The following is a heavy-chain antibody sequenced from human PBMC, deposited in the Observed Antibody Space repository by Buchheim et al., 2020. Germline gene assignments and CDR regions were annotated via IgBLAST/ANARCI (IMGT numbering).Heavy chain of an antibody. J-gene: IGHJ4*02. CDR2: INHSGST. CDR3: ARRPFTMVRGVRN. Sequence: QVQLQQWGAGLLKPSETLSLTCAVYGGSFSGYYWSWIRQPPGKGLGWIGEINHSGSTNYNPSLKSRVTISVDTSKNQFSLKLSSVTAADTAVYYCARRPFTMVRGVRNWGQGTL. D-gene: IGHD3-10*01. CDR1: GGSFSGYY. V-gene: IGHV4-34*01.